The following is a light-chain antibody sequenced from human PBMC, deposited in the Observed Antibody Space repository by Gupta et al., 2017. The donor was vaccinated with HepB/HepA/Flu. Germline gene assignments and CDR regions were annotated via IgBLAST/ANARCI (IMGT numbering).Light chain of an antibody. V-gene: IGLV2-8*01. Sequence: QSALTQPPSPSGSPGQSVTISCTGTIRDIGGYNSVSWYQQHPGKAPKLMIYEVSKRPSGVTDRFSGSKSGNTASLTISGLQAEDEADYYCNLGVFGTGTKVTVL. CDR3: NLGV. CDR1: IRDIGGYNS. CDR2: EVS. J-gene: IGLJ1*01.